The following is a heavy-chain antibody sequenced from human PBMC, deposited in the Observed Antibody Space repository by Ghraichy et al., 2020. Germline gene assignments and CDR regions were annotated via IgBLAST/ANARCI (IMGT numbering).Heavy chain of an antibody. V-gene: IGHV4-34*01. CDR2: INHSGST. J-gene: IGHJ4*02. D-gene: IGHD6-19*01. CDR1: GGSFSGYY. CDR3: ARTTSGWSRARFDY. Sequence: SETLSLTCAVYGGSFSGYYWSWIRQPPGKGLEWIGEINHSGSTNYNPSLKSRVTISVDTSKNQFSLKLSSVTAADTAVSYCARTTSGWSRARFDYWGQGTLVTVSS.